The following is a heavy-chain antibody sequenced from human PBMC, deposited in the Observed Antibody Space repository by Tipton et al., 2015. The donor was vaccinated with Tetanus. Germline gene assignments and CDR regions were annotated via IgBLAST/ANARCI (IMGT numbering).Heavy chain of an antibody. CDR2: IYPADSDI. CDR1: GYKFGIYW. Sequence: VQLVQSGAEVKKSGESLKISCSGSGYKFGIYWIAWVRQMPGKGLEWMGVIYPADSDIRNSPSFQGQVTMSVDKSTSTAYLQWRSLKASDSAMYYCARHSGGSEIGYYDDMDVWGQGTTVTVSS. V-gene: IGHV5-51*01. D-gene: IGHD3-10*01. J-gene: IGHJ6*02. CDR3: ARHSGGSEIGYYDDMDV.